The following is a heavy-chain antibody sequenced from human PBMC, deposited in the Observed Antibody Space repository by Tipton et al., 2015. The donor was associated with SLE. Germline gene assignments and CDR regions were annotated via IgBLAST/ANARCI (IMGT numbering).Heavy chain of an antibody. D-gene: IGHD2-15*01. CDR1: GGSISNYY. V-gene: IGHV4-59*08. CDR3: ARVRVVAATGWFDP. Sequence: TLSLTCTVSGGSISNYYWSWIRQPPGKGLEWIGYIYYSGSTEYNPSLKSRVTISIDSSKSQLSLNLRSVTAADTAVYYCARVRVVAATGWFDPWGQGTLVTVSS. CDR2: IYYSGST. J-gene: IGHJ5*02.